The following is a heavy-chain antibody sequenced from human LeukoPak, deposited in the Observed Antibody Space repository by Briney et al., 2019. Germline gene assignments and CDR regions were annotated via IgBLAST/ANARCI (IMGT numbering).Heavy chain of an antibody. V-gene: IGHV3-74*01. Sequence: PGGSLRLSCAASGFTFSSYWMHWVRQAPGRGLVWVSHINTDGSDTNYADSVKGRFTISRDNAKNTLYLQMNSLRAEDTAVYYCARVRFGEIDYWGQGTLVTVSS. CDR1: GFTFSSYW. CDR3: ARVRFGEIDY. J-gene: IGHJ4*02. CDR2: INTDGSDT. D-gene: IGHD3-10*01.